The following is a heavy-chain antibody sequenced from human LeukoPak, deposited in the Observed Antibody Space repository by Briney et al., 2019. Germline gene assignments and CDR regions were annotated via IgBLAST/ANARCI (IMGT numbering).Heavy chain of an antibody. J-gene: IGHJ4*02. D-gene: IGHD3-22*01. CDR3: SRDYYDSSGYFHGAY. CDR2: MSHYGSSQ. V-gene: IGHV3-30*04. CDR1: GFTFSTYT. Sequence: GGTLRLSCAASGFTFSTYTMHWVRKAPGKGLERVAVMSHYGSSQSYADSVNGRCTIFRDNSKNTLYMQMNSLRAEDTALYYCSRDYYDSSGYFHGAYWGQGTLVTVSS.